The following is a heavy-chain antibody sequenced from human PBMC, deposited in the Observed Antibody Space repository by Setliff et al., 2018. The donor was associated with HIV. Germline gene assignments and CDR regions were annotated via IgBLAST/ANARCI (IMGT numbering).Heavy chain of an antibody. CDR3: ARVGSYWTQFDY. V-gene: IGHV1-24*01. D-gene: IGHD2-15*01. J-gene: IGHJ4*01. CDR1: GYTLTELS. Sequence: VASVKVSCKISGYTLTELSIHWVRQAPGKGLEWMANFDPEDGETFYAQKFQGRLTMTEDTSTDTAYMELSSLRSDDTAMYYCARVGSYWTQFDYWGQGTLVTVSS. CDR2: FDPEDGET.